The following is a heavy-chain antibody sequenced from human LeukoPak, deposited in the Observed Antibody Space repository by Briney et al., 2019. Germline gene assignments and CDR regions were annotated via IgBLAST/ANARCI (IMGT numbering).Heavy chain of an antibody. CDR3: ARANRRQQLVRGWFDP. J-gene: IGHJ5*02. V-gene: IGHV4-39*07. CDR1: GGSISSSSYY. D-gene: IGHD6-13*01. CDR2: IYYSGST. Sequence: SETLSLTCTVSGGSISSSSYYWGWIRQPPGKGLEWIGSIYYSGSTYYNPSLKSRVTISVDTSKNQFSLKLSSVTAADTAVYYCARANRRQQLVRGWFDPWGQGTLVTVSS.